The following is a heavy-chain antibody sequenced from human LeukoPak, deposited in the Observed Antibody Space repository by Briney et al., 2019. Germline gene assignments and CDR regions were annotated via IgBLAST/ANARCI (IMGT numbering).Heavy chain of an antibody. CDR3: ARESGNDRKLDY. Sequence: SETLSLTCTVSGGSISSDYWGWIRQPAGKGLEWIGRIYNTGTTNYNPSLKSRVTMSVDTSTNQFSLRLSSVTAADTAVYHCARESGNDRKLDYWGQGTLVTVSS. D-gene: IGHD5-12*01. V-gene: IGHV4-4*07. CDR1: GGSISSDY. CDR2: IYNTGTT. J-gene: IGHJ4*02.